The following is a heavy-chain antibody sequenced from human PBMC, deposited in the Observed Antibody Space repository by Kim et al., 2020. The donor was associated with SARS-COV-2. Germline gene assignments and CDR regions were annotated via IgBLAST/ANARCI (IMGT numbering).Heavy chain of an antibody. Sequence: SESLSLTCAVSGGSISSSNWWSGVRQPPGKGLEWIGEIYHSGSTNYNPSLKSRVTISVDKSKNQFSLQLSSVTAADTAVYYCATEGSIWFGEVHYGMDVWGQGTTVTVSS. D-gene: IGHD3-10*01. CDR1: GGSISSSNW. CDR2: IYHSGST. J-gene: IGHJ6*02. V-gene: IGHV4-4*02. CDR3: ATEGSIWFGEVHYGMDV.